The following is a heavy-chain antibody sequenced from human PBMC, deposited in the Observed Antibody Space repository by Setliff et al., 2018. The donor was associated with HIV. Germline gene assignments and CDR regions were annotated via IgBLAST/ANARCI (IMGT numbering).Heavy chain of an antibody. J-gene: IGHJ6*03. CDR2: ISSKRTSI. CDR1: GFSFSDYC. Sequence: GVLRLSCAASGFSFSDYCMNWVRQAPGKGLEWVSYISSKRTSIYYADSVKGRFTISRDNSKNTLYLQMNSLRIEDSGAYYCANSYSASGNYHYYDYLDVWGKGTTVTVSS. CDR3: ANSYSASGNYHYYDYLDV. V-gene: IGHV3-48*01. D-gene: IGHD3-10*01.